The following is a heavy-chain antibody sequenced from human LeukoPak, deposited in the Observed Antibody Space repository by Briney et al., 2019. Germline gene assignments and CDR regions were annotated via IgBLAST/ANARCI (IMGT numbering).Heavy chain of an antibody. V-gene: IGHV3-23*01. J-gene: IGHJ6*02. D-gene: IGHD2-8*01. CDR3: AREGMLVAGPQDWYHYYGMDV. CDR1: GFTFSSYA. Sequence: GGSLRLSCAATGFTFSSYAMSCVRQAPGKGLEWVSTITGGGANTHYAASVKGRFTISRDNSKNTLYLQMNSLRAEDTAVYYCAREGMLVAGPQDWYHYYGMDVWGQGTTVTVSS. CDR2: ITGGGANT.